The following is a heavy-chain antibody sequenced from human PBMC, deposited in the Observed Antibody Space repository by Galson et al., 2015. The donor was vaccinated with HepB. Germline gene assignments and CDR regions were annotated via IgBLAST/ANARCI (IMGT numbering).Heavy chain of an antibody. CDR3: ARVGLNRNDAFDI. CDR2: IKEDGSEK. J-gene: IGHJ3*02. D-gene: IGHD1-1*01. CDR1: GFTFSSYW. Sequence: SLRLSCAASGFTFSSYWMSWVRQAPGQGLEWVANIKEDGSEKYYVDSVKGRFTISRDSAKNSLYLQMNSLRAEDTAVYYCARVGLNRNDAFDIWGQGTTVTVSP. V-gene: IGHV3-7*01.